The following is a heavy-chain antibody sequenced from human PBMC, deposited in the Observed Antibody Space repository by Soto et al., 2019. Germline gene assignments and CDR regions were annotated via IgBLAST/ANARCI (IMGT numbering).Heavy chain of an antibody. Sequence: EVQLVESGGSLVKPGGSLRLSCAASGFSFRTTWMAWVRQAPGKGLAWVGRIKSKSAGETTDYADPVKGRFTISRDDSKDTLYLHMDSLETGDTAVYYCSTGSPFSGSVFDYWGQGTLVTVSS. J-gene: IGHJ4*02. CDR3: STGSPFSGSVFDY. D-gene: IGHD1-26*01. CDR2: IKSKSAGETT. CDR1: GFSFRTTW. V-gene: IGHV3-15*05.